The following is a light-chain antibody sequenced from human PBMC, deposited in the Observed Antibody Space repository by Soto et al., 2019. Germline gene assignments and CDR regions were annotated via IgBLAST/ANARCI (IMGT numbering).Light chain of an antibody. CDR1: SSNIGSNS. V-gene: IGLV1-44*01. Sequence: QAVLTQPPSASGTPGQRVTISCSGSSSNIGSNSVVWYQQLPGTAPKLLMYSNNQRPSGVPDRFSGSKSGTSASLANSGLQSEDEAEYYCAAWDDSLNGLVFGGGTKLTVL. CDR2: SNN. J-gene: IGLJ3*02. CDR3: AAWDDSLNGLV.